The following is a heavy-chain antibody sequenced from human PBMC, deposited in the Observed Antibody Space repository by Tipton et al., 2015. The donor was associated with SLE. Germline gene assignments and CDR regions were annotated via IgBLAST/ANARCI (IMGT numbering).Heavy chain of an antibody. CDR2: FYHSGIT. J-gene: IGHJ5*02. V-gene: IGHV4-59*08. D-gene: IGHD4-23*01. CDR1: GGSISNYY. CDR3: TRGNVISWFGP. Sequence: TLSLTCSVSGGSISNYYWSWIRQPPGKGLEWIGNFYHSGITYYNPSLKTRVTISIDTSKNQFSLRLTSVTAADTALYYCTRGNVISWFGPWGRGTLVTVPS.